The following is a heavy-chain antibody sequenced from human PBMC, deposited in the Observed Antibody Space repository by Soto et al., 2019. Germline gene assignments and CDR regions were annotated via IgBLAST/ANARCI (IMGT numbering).Heavy chain of an antibody. CDR2: ISDDGTNT. J-gene: IGHJ6*02. V-gene: IGHV3-30*04. D-gene: IGHD2-21*01. CDR1: GFIFNSYE. CDR3: ARRHMVPPAPLDYGMDV. Sequence: PGVSLRLSCAGSGFIFNSYEMHWVRQAPGKGLEWVACISDDGTNTDYADSVRGRFTVSRDTSKNTMYLQMTSLRRDDTSVYYCARRHMVPPAPLDYGMDVWGQGTTVTVS.